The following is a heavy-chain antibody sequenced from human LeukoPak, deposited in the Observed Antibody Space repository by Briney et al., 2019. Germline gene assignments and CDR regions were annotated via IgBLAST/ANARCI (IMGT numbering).Heavy chain of an antibody. V-gene: IGHV6-1*01. CDR1: GDSVSSNSAA. CDR3: ARALRYDFWSGYSYYFDY. D-gene: IGHD3-3*01. J-gene: IGHJ4*02. CDR2: IYYRSKWYN. Sequence: SQTLSLTCAISGDSVSSNSAAWNWIRQSPSRGLEWLGRIYYRSKWYNDYAVSVKSRITINPDTSKNQFSLQLNSVTPEDTAVYYCARALRYDFWSGYSYYFDYWGQGTLVTVSS.